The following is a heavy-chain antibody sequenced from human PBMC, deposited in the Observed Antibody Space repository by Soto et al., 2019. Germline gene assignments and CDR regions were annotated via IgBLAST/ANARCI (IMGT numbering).Heavy chain of an antibody. CDR1: RVTVKISE. V-gene: IGHV3-48*01. D-gene: IGHD4-17*01. Sequence: SLGLACTSSRVTVKISEMDGFRQTPGKGLEWVSYITSSSSTIYYADSVKGRFTISRDNAKNSLYLQVNSLRAEDKAVYYCGRELYGDYGVDYWGQGTLVTVSS. J-gene: IGHJ4*02. CDR3: GRELYGDYGVDY. CDR2: ITSSSSTI.